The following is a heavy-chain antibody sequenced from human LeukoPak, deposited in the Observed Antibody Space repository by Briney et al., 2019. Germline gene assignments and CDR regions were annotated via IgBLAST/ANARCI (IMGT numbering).Heavy chain of an antibody. CDR1: GGTFSGYA. CDR3: ARGIAAAGTSKNLLAPYYYYGMDV. J-gene: IGHJ6*02. V-gene: IGHV1-2*04. D-gene: IGHD6-13*01. CDR2: INPNSGGT. Sequence: ASVKVSCKASGGTFSGYAISWVRQAPGQGLEWMGWINPNSGGTNYAQKFQGWVTMTRDTSISTAYMELSRLRSDDTAVYYCARGIAAAGTSKNLLAPYYYYGMDVWGQGTTVTVSS.